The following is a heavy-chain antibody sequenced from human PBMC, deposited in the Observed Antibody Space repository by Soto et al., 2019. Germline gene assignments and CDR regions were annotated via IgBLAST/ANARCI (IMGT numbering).Heavy chain of an antibody. CDR2: IIPIFGTA. D-gene: IGHD3-9*01. CDR3: ARVRDPFDILTGYYTPSSGMDV. J-gene: IGHJ6*02. CDR1: GGTFSSYA. Sequence: SVKVSCKASGGTFSSYAISWVRQAPGQGLEWMGGIIPIFGTANYAQKFQGRVTITADESTSTAYMEPSSLRSEDTAVYYCARVRDPFDILTGYYTPSSGMDVWGQGTTVTVSS. V-gene: IGHV1-69*13.